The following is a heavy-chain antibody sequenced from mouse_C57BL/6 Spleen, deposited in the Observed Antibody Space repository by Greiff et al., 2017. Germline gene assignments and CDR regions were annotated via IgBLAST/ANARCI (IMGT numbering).Heavy chain of an antibody. CDR2: IYPRSGNT. CDR3: ARQAVVTTTGYYCDY. Sequence: QVQLQQSGAELARPGASVKLSCKASGYTFTSYGISWVKQRTGQGLEWIGEIYPRSGNTYYNEKFKGKATLTADKSSSTAYMELRSLTSEDSAVYFCARQAVVTTTGYYCDYWGQGTTLTVSS. V-gene: IGHV1-81*01. CDR1: GYTFTSYG. J-gene: IGHJ2*01. D-gene: IGHD2-2*01.